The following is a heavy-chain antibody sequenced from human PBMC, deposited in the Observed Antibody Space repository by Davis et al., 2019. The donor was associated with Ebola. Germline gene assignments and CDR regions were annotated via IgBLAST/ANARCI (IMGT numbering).Heavy chain of an antibody. CDR3: ARSQEALPSMTRLDN. J-gene: IGHJ4*02. CDR1: GFRFNLFG. Sequence: GESLKISCVASGFRFNLFGTHWVRQAPNKGLEWVAGLFFDGSTEYYAQSVKGRFIISRDDSKSTFFLQMNDLTVDDTAVYYCARSQEALPSMTRLDNWGQGTLVAVSS. V-gene: IGHV3-33*01. CDR2: LFFDGSTE.